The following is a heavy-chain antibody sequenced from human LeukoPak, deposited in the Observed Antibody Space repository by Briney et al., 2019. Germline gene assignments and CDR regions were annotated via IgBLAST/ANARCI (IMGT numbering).Heavy chain of an antibody. CDR2: MWPATNRR. CDR1: GFTFSHYG. CDR3: ARASVSVAGRGGGGFFAD. V-gene: IGHV3-33*01. J-gene: IGHJ4*02. D-gene: IGHD6-19*01. Sequence: HPGGSLRLSCVVSGFTFSHYGIHWVRHAPGKGLQWVAVMWPATNRRYYSDSVQGRFLISSDKSKNTTYLQMNNLTVEDTALYYCARASVSVAGRGGGGFFADWGQGTLVTVSS.